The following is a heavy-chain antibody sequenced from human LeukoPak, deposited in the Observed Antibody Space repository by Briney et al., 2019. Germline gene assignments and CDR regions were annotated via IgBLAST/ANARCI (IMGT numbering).Heavy chain of an antibody. V-gene: IGHV2-5*02. D-gene: IGHD3-10*01. Sequence: SGPTLVKPTQPLTLTCTFSGFSLSTSGVGVGWIRQPPGKALEWLALIYWDDDKRYSPSLKSRLTITKDTSKNQVVLTMTNMDPVDTATYYCAHSVYYGSGNWFDPWGQGTLVTVSS. CDR1: GFSLSTSGVG. CDR3: AHSVYYGSGNWFDP. J-gene: IGHJ5*02. CDR2: IYWDDDK.